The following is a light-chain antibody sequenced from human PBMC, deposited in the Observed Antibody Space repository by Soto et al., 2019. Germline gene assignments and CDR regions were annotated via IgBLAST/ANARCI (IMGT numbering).Light chain of an antibody. CDR1: EGFSNY. CDR3: QKYNNGGPLT. CDR2: AAS. J-gene: IGKJ4*01. V-gene: IGKV1-27*01. Sequence: DIPMTQSPSSLSASVGDRDTITCRASEGFSNYLAWFQQKPGKVPKLLIYAASTLQSGVPSRFSGSGSGTEFTLTISSLQPDDVATYYCQKYNNGGPLTFGGGTTVEIK.